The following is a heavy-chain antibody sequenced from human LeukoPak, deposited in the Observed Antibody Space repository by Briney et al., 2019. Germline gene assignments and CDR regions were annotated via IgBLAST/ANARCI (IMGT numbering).Heavy chain of an antibody. V-gene: IGHV1-69*13. CDR1: GGTFSSYA. D-gene: IGHD2-2*01. J-gene: IGHJ5*02. CDR2: IIPIFGTA. Sequence: SVKVSCKASGGTFSSYAISWVRQAPGQGLEWMGGIIPIFGTANYAQKFQGRVTITADESTSTAYMELSSPRSEDTAVYYCAREWERREGRIVVVPAAPFDPWGQGTLVTVSS. CDR3: AREWERREGRIVVVPAAPFDP.